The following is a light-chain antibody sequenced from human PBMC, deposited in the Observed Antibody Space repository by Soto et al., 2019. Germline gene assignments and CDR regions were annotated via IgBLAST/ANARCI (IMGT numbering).Light chain of an antibody. CDR1: QSISSTY. V-gene: IGKV3-20*01. CDR3: QQYGSSSFA. Sequence: EIVLTQSPGTLSLSPGERATLSCRARQSISSTYLAWYQKKPGQAPRLLLYGASSRATGIPDRFSGRGSGRDFTLTISRLEPEDYAVYYCQQYGSSSFAFGPGTKVQIK. CDR2: GAS. J-gene: IGKJ3*01.